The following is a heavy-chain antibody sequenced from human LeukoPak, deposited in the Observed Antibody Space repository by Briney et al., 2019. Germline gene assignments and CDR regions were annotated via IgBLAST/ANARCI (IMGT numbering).Heavy chain of an antibody. Sequence: SETLSLTCAVYGGSFSSYYWSWIRQPPGKGLEWIGEINHSGSTNYNPSLKSRVTISVDTSKNQFSLKLSSVTAADTAVYYCANLYSSSSFYVDYWGQGTLVTVSS. J-gene: IGHJ4*02. CDR1: GGSFSSYY. CDR2: INHSGST. D-gene: IGHD6-6*01. V-gene: IGHV4-34*01. CDR3: ANLYSSSSFYVDY.